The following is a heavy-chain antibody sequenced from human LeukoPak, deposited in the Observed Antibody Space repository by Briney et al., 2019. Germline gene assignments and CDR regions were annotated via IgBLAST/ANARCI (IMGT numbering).Heavy chain of an antibody. CDR2: IKQDGSEK. J-gene: IGHJ5*02. Sequence: GGSLRLSCAASGFSFGSYWMHWVRQAPGTGLEWVASIKQDGSEKLYGASVRGRFTVSRDNARNSLYLNMKTLRSEDTALYYCARTGEDYSDSAGYGGFGPWGQGTLVIVSS. CDR1: GFSFGSYW. CDR3: ARTGEDYSDSAGYGGFGP. V-gene: IGHV3-7*01. D-gene: IGHD3-22*01.